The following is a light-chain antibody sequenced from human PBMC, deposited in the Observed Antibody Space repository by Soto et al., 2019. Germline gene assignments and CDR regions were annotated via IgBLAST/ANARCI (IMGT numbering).Light chain of an antibody. J-gene: IGLJ1*01. CDR1: SSNIGTSS. Sequence: QSVLTQPHSASGTPVQRVTISRSGSSSNIGTSSVHWFQQLPGTAPKLLISTTNQRPSGVPERFSGSKSGTSASLAISGLQSEDEADYYCAAWDDSLNGHVFGTGTKVTVL. CDR2: TTN. CDR3: AAWDDSLNGHV. V-gene: IGLV1-44*01.